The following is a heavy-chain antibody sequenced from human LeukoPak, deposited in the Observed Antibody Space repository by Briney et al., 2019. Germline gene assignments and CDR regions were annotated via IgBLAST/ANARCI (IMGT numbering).Heavy chain of an antibody. V-gene: IGHV3-73*01. CDR3: AKGAVYGYDFWSGYSHYFDY. CDR1: GFTVSGSA. D-gene: IGHD3-3*01. J-gene: IGHJ4*02. CDR2: IRSKANSYAT. Sequence: GGSLRLSCAASGFTVSGSAMRWVRQASGKGLEWVGRIRSKANSYATAYAASVKGRFTISRDNSKNTLYLQMNSLRAEDTAVYYCAKGAVYGYDFWSGYSHYFDYWGQGTLVTVSS.